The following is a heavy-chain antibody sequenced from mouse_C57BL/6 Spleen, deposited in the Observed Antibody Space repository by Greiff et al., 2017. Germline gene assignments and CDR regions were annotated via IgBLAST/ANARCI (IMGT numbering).Heavy chain of an antibody. Sequence: QVHVKQPGAELVKPGASVKLSCKASGYTFTSYWMHWVKQRPGQGLEWIGMIHPNSGSTNYNEKFKSKATLTVDKSSSTAYMQLSSLTSEDSAVYYCARILCDYVFAYWGQGTLVTVSA. CDR1: GYTFTSYW. CDR2: IHPNSGST. J-gene: IGHJ3*01. CDR3: ARILCDYVFAY. D-gene: IGHD2-4*01. V-gene: IGHV1-64*01.